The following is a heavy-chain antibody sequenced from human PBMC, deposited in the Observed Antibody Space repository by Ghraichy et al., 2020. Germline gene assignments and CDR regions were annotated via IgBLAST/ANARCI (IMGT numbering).Heavy chain of an antibody. V-gene: IGHV3-21*01. J-gene: IGHJ6*04. Sequence: GGSLRLSCAASGFTFSIYSMNWVRQAPGKGLEWVSSFISTSSYIYYAGSVRGRFSISRDNAKNSMDLQMNSLRAEDTAVYYCARTGYNYYYGMDVWGKGTTVTVSS. D-gene: IGHD2-15*01. CDR1: GFTFSIYS. CDR2: FISTSSYI. CDR3: ARTGYNYYYGMDV.